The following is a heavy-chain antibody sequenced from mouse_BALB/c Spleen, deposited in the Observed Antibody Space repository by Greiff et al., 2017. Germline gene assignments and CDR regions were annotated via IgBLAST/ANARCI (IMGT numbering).Heavy chain of an antibody. D-gene: IGHD1-2*01. Sequence: EVKLMESGGGLVKPGGSLKLSCAASGFTFSDYYMYWVRQTPEKRLEWVATISDGGSYTYYPDSVKGRFTISRDNAKNNLYLQMSSLKSEDTAMYYCAREASYGHWGQGTLVTVSA. V-gene: IGHV5-4*02. CDR2: ISDGGSYT. CDR1: GFTFSDYY. J-gene: IGHJ3*01. CDR3: AREASYGH.